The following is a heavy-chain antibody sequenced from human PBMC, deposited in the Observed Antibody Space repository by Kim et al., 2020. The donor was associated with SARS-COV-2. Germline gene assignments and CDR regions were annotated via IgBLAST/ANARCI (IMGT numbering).Heavy chain of an antibody. J-gene: IGHJ4*02. Sequence: YPDSVKGRFTVSRDNSKNTQYLQLSTLSAEDTALYYCAKAGLRLVWGYFDYWGQGTLVTVSS. CDR3: AKAGLRLVWGYFDY. D-gene: IGHD3-16*01. V-gene: IGHV3-23*01.